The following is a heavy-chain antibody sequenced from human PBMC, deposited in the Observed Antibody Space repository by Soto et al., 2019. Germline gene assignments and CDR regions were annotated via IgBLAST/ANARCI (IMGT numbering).Heavy chain of an antibody. CDR3: ASIPGGPPLRXXXX. CDR2: ISSSGSYI. J-gene: IGHJ4*02. Sequence: EVQLVESGGGLVKPGQSLRLSCAASGFTFSNHSMNWVRQAPGKGLEWVSSISSSGSYIYYADSLKSQIAISRDNAKNSLYXXMNSLRAEXXXXXYCASIPGGPPLRXXXXWGQXTLVXVXS. V-gene: IGHV3-21*01. D-gene: IGHD3-10*01. CDR1: GFTFSNHS.